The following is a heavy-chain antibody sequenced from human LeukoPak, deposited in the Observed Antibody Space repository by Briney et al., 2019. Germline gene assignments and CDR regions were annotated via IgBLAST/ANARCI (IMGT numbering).Heavy chain of an antibody. CDR1: GYTFTGYY. D-gene: IGHD5-18*01. CDR2: INPNSGGT. Sequence: ASVKVSCKASGYTFTGYYMHWVRQAPGQGLEWMGWINPNSGGTNYARKFQGRVTMTRDTSISTAYMELSRLRSDDTAVYYCARGGYSYGLGAEYFQHWGQGTLVTVSS. J-gene: IGHJ1*01. CDR3: ARGGYSYGLGAEYFQH. V-gene: IGHV1-2*02.